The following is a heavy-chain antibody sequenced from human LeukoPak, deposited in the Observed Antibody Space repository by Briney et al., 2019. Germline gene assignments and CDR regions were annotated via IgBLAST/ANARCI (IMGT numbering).Heavy chain of an antibody. D-gene: IGHD6-19*01. CDR1: GYTFTGYY. V-gene: IGHV1-2*02. CDR3: ARGQQWLVTTPYVDY. Sequence: GASVKVSCKASGYTFTGYYMHWVRQAPGQGLAWLGWINPNSGGTNYAQKFQGRVTMTRDTSISTAYMELSRLGSDDTAVYYCARGQQWLVTTPYVDYWGQGTLVTVSS. J-gene: IGHJ4*02. CDR2: INPNSGGT.